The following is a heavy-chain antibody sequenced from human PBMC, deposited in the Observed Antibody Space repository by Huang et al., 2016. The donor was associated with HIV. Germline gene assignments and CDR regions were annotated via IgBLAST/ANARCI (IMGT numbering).Heavy chain of an antibody. CDR3: AAGYDTYYDI. J-gene: IGHJ3*02. Sequence: QVQLVQSGAEVKKPGASVKVSCKVSGYTITELSIHWVRQAPGKGLEWSGGVAPENGETIYAQNFQGRVTMTEDTSTDTAYMELHSLRPEDTAVYYCAAGYDTYYDIWGQGTMVIASS. D-gene: IGHD2-21*01. CDR2: VAPENGET. V-gene: IGHV1-24*01. CDR1: GYTITELS.